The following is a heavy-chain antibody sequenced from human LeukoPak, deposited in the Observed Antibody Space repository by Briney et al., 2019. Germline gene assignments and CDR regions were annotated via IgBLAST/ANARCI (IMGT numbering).Heavy chain of an antibody. CDR2: ISSSGSTI. V-gene: IGHV3-11*04. D-gene: IGHD6-6*01. CDR1: GFTFSDYY. Sequence: GGSLRLSCAASGFTFSDYYMSWIRQAPGKGLEWVSYISSSGSTIYYADSVKGRFTISRDNAKNSLYLQMNSLRAEDTAVYYCVKPHSSSSGAVSYYYYMDVWGKGTTVTVSS. J-gene: IGHJ6*03. CDR3: VKPHSSSSGAVSYYYYMDV.